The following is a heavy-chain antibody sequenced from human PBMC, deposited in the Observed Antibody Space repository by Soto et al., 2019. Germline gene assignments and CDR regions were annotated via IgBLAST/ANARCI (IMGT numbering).Heavy chain of an antibody. J-gene: IGHJ4*02. D-gene: IGHD1-26*01. CDR2: INAGNGNT. Sequence: GASVKVSCKASGYTFTSYAMHWVRQAPGQRLEWMGWINAGNGNTKYSQKFQGRVTITRDTSASTAYMELSSLRSEDTAVYYCARDPLLYIVGATPDFDYWGQGTLVTVSS. CDR3: ARDPLLYIVGATPDFDY. CDR1: GYTFTSYA. V-gene: IGHV1-3*01.